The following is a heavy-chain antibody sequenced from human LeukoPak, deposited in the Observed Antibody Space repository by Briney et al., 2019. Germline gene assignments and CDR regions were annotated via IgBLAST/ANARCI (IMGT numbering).Heavy chain of an antibody. D-gene: IGHD3-22*01. CDR1: GFTFSSYA. CDR2: ISGSGGST. V-gene: IGHV3-23*01. J-gene: IGHJ5*02. CDR3: AKDSRYYYDSSGYQDWFDP. Sequence: GGSLRLSCAASGFTFSSYAMSWVRHAPGKGLEWVSAISGSGGSTYYADSVKGRFTICRDNSKNTLYLQMNSLRAEDTAVYYCAKDSRYYYDSSGYQDWFDPWGQGTLVTVSS.